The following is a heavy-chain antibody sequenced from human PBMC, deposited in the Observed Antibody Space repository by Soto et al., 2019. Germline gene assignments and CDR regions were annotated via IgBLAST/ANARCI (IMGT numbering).Heavy chain of an antibody. CDR1: GYTFTSYA. CDR3: ARDAPPEDY. J-gene: IGHJ4*02. V-gene: IGHV1-3*01. CDR2: INADNGNT. Sequence: ASVKVSCKASGYTFTSYAMHWVRQAPGQRLEWMGWINADNGNTKYSQKLQGRVTMTRDTSTSTAYMELRSLRSDDTAVYYCARDAPPEDYWGQGTLVTVSS.